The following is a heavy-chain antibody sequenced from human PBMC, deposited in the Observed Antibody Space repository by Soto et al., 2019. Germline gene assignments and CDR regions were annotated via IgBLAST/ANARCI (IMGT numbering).Heavy chain of an antibody. CDR1: GYTFTSYD. V-gene: IGHV1-8*01. Sequence: QVQLVQSGAEVKKPGASVKVSCKASGYTFTSYDINWVRQATGQGLEWMGWMNPNSGNTGNAQKFQGRVSMASNTSRSTAYMELSTLRSEHTAVYYCAREKTSYGMDVWGQGTTVTVSS. CDR2: MNPNSGNT. J-gene: IGHJ6*02. CDR3: AREKTSYGMDV.